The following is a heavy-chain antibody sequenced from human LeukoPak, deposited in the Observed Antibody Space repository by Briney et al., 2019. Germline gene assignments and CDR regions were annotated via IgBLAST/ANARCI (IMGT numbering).Heavy chain of an antibody. CDR3: ATYSSSSEYYYYYYMDV. CDR1: GYTSTSYG. CDR2: ISAYNGNT. Sequence: ASVKVSCKASGYTSTSYGISWVRQAPGQGLEWMGWISAYNGNTNYAQKLQGRVTMTTDTSTSTAYMELRSLRSNDTAVYYCATYSSSSEYYYYYYMDVWGKGTPVTVSS. D-gene: IGHD6-6*01. J-gene: IGHJ6*03. V-gene: IGHV1-18*01.